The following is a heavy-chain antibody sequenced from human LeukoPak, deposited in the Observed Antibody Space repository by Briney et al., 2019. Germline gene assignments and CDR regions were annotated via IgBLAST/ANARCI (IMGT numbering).Heavy chain of an antibody. V-gene: IGHV4-39*01. Sequence: SETLSLTRTVSGGSISSSSYYWGWIRQPPGKGLEWIGSIYYSGSTYYNPSLKSRVTISVDTSKNQFSLKLSSVTAADTAVYYCARHGHGSGSYSLDYWGQGTLVTVSS. D-gene: IGHD3-10*01. CDR3: ARHGHGSGSYSLDY. CDR1: GGSISSSSYY. CDR2: IYYSGST. J-gene: IGHJ4*02.